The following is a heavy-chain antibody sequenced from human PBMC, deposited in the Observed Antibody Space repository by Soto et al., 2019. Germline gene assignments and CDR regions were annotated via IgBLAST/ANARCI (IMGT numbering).Heavy chain of an antibody. D-gene: IGHD4-17*01. V-gene: IGHV1-69*01. CDR3: AREGGHNYGLGRGHPFDS. CDR2: IIAMFRSA. J-gene: IGHJ5*01. Sequence: QVQLVQSGAEVKKSGSSVKVSCKASGGTFNRYAISWVRQAPGQGLEWMGGIIAMFRSANYAQKFQGRFTITADESKNTDYMEMSSLRSDDTAVYYCAREGGHNYGLGRGHPFDSWGQRTRVTVSS. CDR1: GGTFNRYA.